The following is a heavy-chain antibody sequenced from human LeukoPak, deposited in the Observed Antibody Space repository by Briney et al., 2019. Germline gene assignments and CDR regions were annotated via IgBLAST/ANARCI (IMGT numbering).Heavy chain of an antibody. CDR3: ARVGSGNTYGYGDY. J-gene: IGHJ4*02. CDR1: GLTVSSNY. D-gene: IGHD5-18*01. CDR2: FYNGINT. Sequence: GGSLRLSCAATGLTVSSNYMSWVRQAPGKGLEWVSVFYNGINTYYADSVKGRFTTTRDNSKNTLYLQMNSLRVEDTAVYFCARVGSGNTYGYGDYWGQGTLVTVSS. V-gene: IGHV3-66*01.